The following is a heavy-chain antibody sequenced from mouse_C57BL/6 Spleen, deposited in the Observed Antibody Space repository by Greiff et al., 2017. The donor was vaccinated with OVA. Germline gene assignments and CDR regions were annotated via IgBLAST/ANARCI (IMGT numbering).Heavy chain of an antibody. D-gene: IGHD1-1*01. CDR2: IYPGSGST. CDR3: ARGDYYGSSLYAMDD. J-gene: IGHJ4*01. CDR1: GYTFTSYW. Sequence: QVQLQQPGAELVKSGASVKMSCKASGYTFTSYWITWVKQRPGQGLEWIGDIYPGSGSTNYNEKFKSKATLTVDTSSSTAYMQLSSLTSEDSAVYYCARGDYYGSSLYAMDDWGQGTSVTVSS. V-gene: IGHV1-55*01.